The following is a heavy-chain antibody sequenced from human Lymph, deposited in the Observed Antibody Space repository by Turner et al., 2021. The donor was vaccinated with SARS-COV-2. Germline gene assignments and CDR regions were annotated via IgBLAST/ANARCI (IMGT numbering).Heavy chain of an antibody. V-gene: IGHV3-43*02. CDR2: ISGDGGST. Sequence: EVQLVESGGGVVQPGVSLRLSCAASGFTFDAYAMHWVRQAPGKGLEWVSLISGDGGSTYYADSVKGRFTISRDDSKNSLYLQINSLRTEDTALYYCAKEGLSGRRLQFVPYFAYWGQGTLVSVSS. CDR1: GFTFDAYA. J-gene: IGHJ4*02. CDR3: AKEGLSGRRLQFVPYFAY. D-gene: IGHD5-12*01.